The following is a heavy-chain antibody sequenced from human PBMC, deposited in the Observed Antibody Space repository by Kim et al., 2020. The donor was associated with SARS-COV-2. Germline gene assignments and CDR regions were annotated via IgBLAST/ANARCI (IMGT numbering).Heavy chain of an antibody. CDR3: AREAAYRNYAYGMDV. CDR1: GYTFTGYY. D-gene: IGHD4-4*01. V-gene: IGHV1-2*02. J-gene: IGHJ6*02. Sequence: ASVKVSCKASGYTFTGYYMHWVRHAPGQGLEWMGWTNSNSGGTNYAQKFQGRVTMNRDTSISTAYTELGRLRSDDTAVYYCAREAAYRNYAYGMDVWGQGTTVTVS. CDR2: TNSNSGGT.